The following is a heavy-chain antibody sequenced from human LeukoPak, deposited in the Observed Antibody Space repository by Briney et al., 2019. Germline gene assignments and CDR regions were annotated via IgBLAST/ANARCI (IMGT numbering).Heavy chain of an antibody. CDR3: AKSGYDYVWGSYRFDY. CDR2: ISGSGGST. D-gene: IGHD3-16*02. Sequence: GESLRLSCAASGFTFSSYAMSWVRQAPGKGLEWVSAISGSGGSTYYADSVKGRFTISRDNSKNTLYLQMNSLRAEDTAVYYCAKSGYDYVWGSYRFDYWGQGTLVTVSS. J-gene: IGHJ4*02. CDR1: GFTFSSYA. V-gene: IGHV3-23*01.